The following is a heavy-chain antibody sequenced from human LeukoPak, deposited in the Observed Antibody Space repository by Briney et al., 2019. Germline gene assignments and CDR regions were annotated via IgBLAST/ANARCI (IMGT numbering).Heavy chain of an antibody. V-gene: IGHV3-11*01. CDR1: GFIFSDYD. CDR2: ISSSGNIE. D-gene: IGHD2-15*01. J-gene: IGHJ4*01. Sequence: KTGGSLRLSCSPSGFIFSDYDMSWIRQAPGKGLEWISVISSSGNIELYADSVKGRFTISRDNVMNSLYLQMHNLRVEDTAVYFCGSHEVDWGQGTLVTVSS. CDR3: GSHEVD.